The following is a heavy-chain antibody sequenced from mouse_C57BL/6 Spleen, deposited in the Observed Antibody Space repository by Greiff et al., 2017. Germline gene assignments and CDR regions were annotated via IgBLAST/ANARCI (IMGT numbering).Heavy chain of an antibody. Sequence: QVQLQQSGPELVKPGASVKISCKASGYAFSSSWMNWVKQRPGTGLEWIGRIYPGDGDTNYNGKFKGKATLTADKSSSTAHMQFCGLTSEDSAVYFCARWRCYSSDYYAIDYWGQGTSVTVSS. J-gene: IGHJ4*01. CDR2: IYPGDGDT. CDR3: ARWRCYSSDYYAIDY. V-gene: IGHV1-82*01. D-gene: IGHD1-1*01. CDR1: GYAFSSSW.